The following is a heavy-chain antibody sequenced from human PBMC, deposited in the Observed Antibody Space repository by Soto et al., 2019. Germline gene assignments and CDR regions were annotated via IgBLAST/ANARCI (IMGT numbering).Heavy chain of an antibody. V-gene: IGHV3-23*01. CDR3: AKIGPSVGATGPYYHFDY. CDR2: ISGSGGTT. Sequence: PGGSLRLSCAASGFSFSNFAVNWVRRAPGKGLEWVSTISGSGGTTYYADSVRGRFTISRDNSKDTLYLQMNSLRADDTAVYYCAKIGPSVGATGPYYHFDYWGPGTLVTVSS. CDR1: GFSFSNFA. J-gene: IGHJ4*02. D-gene: IGHD1-26*01.